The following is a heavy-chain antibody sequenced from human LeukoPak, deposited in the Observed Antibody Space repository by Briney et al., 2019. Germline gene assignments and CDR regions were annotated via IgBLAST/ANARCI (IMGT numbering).Heavy chain of an antibody. V-gene: IGHV4-59*10. J-gene: IGHJ6*02. Sequence: SETLSLTCAVYGGSFSGYYWSWIRQPAGKGLEWIGRIYTSGSTNYNPSLKSRVTMSVDTSKNQFSLKLSSVTAADTAVYYCASRYCSGGSCRPDWGYYGMDVWGQGTTVTVSS. CDR1: GGSFSGYY. D-gene: IGHD2-15*01. CDR2: IYTSGST. CDR3: ASRYCSGGSCRPDWGYYGMDV.